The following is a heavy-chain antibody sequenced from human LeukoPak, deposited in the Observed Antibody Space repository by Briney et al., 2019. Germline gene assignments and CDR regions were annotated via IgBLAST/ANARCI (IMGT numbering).Heavy chain of an antibody. CDR2: LSTDSTRE. CDR3: ARGERRGPLDY. V-gene: IGHV3-74*01. Sequence: GGSLRLSCAAPGFTFKSHWMHWVRQSPGKGLVWVSRLSTDSTRENYADSVKGRFTVSRDNAKNTLYLQLNSLRVDDTAVYYCARGERRGPLDYWGQGTLVTVSS. D-gene: IGHD1-1*01. J-gene: IGHJ4*02. CDR1: GFTFKSHW.